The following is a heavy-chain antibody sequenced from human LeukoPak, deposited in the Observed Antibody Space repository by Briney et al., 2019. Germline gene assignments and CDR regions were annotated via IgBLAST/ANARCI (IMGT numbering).Heavy chain of an antibody. Sequence: GESLKISCKISGYILTNNWIGWVRQVPGKGLEWMGIMYPHDSDSKYSPSFQGQVTISADKSISTAYLQWSSLKASDTAMYYCARGHDYGGVYWFDYWGQGTLVTVSS. D-gene: IGHD4-23*01. J-gene: IGHJ4*02. CDR2: MYPHDSDS. CDR3: ARGHDYGGVYWFDY. V-gene: IGHV5-51*01. CDR1: GYILTNNW.